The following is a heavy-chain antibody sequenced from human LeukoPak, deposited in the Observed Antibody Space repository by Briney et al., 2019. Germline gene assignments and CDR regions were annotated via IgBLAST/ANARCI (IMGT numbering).Heavy chain of an antibody. CDR2: IYTSGST. CDR3: ARGDGYNLDY. V-gene: IGHV4-61*02. Sequence: SQTLSLTCTVSGGSISSGSYYWSWIRQPAGKGLEWIGRIYTSGSTNYNPSLKSRVTMSVDTSKNQFSLKLSSVTAADTAVYYCARGDGYNLDYWGQGTLVTVSS. CDR1: GGSISSGSYY. J-gene: IGHJ4*02. D-gene: IGHD5-24*01.